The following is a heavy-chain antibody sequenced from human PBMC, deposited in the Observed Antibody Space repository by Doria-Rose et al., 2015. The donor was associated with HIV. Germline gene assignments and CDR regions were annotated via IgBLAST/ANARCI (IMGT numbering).Heavy chain of an antibody. CDR3: ARIKSSRWYHKYYFDF. CDR1: GVSLSSPGMG. D-gene: IGHD6-13*01. V-gene: IGHV2-26*01. J-gene: IGHJ4*02. CDR2: IFSDDER. Sequence: ESDPVLVKPTETLTLTCTVSGVSLSSPGMGVSWIRQPPGKALEWLANIFSDDERSYKTSLKSRLTISRGTSKSQVVLTMTDMDPVDTATYYCARIKSSRWYHKYYFDFWGQGTLVIVSA.